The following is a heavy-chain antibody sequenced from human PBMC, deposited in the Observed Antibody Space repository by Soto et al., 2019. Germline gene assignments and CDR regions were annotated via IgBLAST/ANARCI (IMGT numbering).Heavy chain of an antibody. CDR3: ARVPVSDFVWGSYRYTFDY. CDR1: GYAFTDHY. J-gene: IGHJ4*02. D-gene: IGHD3-16*02. Sequence: QGQLVQSGAEVKKPGASVKVSCKASGYAFTDHYIHWVRQAPGQGLDWMGWINPNNGGENYALNFRVRVTMTRDTSINTAYMELTSLTSYDTAVYFCARVPVSDFVWGSYRYTFDYWGQGTLVTVSS. V-gene: IGHV1-2*02. CDR2: INPNNGGE.